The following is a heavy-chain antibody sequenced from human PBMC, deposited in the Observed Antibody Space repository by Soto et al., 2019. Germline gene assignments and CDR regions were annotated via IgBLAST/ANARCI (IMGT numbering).Heavy chain of an antibody. J-gene: IGHJ4*02. CDR1: GFTFSSYS. CDR3: ARDLESGWSVFDY. V-gene: IGHV3-21*01. Sequence: GGSLRLSCAASGFTFSSYSMNWVRQAPGKGLEWVSSISSSSSYIYYADSVKGRFTISRDNAKNSLYLQMNSLRAEDTAVYYCARDLESGWSVFDYWGQGTLVTVSS. D-gene: IGHD6-19*01. CDR2: ISSSSSYI.